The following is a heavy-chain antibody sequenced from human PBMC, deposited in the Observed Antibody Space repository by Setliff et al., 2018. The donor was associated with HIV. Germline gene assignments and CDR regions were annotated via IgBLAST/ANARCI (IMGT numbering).Heavy chain of an antibody. Sequence: ASVKVSCKASGYSFTNYYIHWVRQAPGQGLEWMGVINPSSGDTLYAQNFQGRVTVTRDTSTSTVYMELNSLRTEDTAVYFCARVGAAEYDFWSGYFYYFDYWGQGKMVTVSS. CDR1: GYSFTNYY. CDR2: INPSSGDT. V-gene: IGHV1-46*03. J-gene: IGHJ4*02. D-gene: IGHD3-3*01. CDR3: ARVGAAEYDFWSGYFYYFDY.